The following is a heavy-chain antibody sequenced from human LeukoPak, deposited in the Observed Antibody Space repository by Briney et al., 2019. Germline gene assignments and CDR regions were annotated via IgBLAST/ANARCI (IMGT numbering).Heavy chain of an antibody. V-gene: IGHV1-69*13. CDR3: ARSMVPNSYYYYGMDV. J-gene: IGHJ6*04. CDR2: IIPIFGTA. Sequence: SVKVSCKASGGTFSSYAISWVRQAPGQGLEWMGGIIPIFGTANYAQKFQGRVTITADESTSTAYMELSSLRSEDTAVYYCARSMVPNSYYYYGMDVWSKGTTVTVSS. D-gene: IGHD3-10*01. CDR1: GGTFSSYA.